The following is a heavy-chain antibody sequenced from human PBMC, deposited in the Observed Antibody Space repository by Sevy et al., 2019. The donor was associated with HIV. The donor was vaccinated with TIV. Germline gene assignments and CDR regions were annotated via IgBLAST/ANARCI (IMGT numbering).Heavy chain of an antibody. CDR2: IYYSGST. CDR3: ARVSGRIVVVPAATPYYFDY. V-gene: IGHV4-39*01. J-gene: IGHJ4*02. Sequence: SETLSLTCTVSGGSISSSSYYWGWIRQPPGKGLEWIGSIYYSGSTYYDPSLKSRVTISVDTSKNQFSLKLSSVTAADTAVYYCARVSGRIVVVPAATPYYFDYWGQGTLVTVSS. D-gene: IGHD2-2*01. CDR1: GGSISSSSYY.